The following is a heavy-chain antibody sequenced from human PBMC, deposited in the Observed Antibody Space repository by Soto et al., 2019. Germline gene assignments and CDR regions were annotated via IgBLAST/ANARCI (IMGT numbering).Heavy chain of an antibody. CDR3: ARDRYSSSWYLSWGYGMDV. CDR1: GGSFSTYF. D-gene: IGHD6-13*01. CDR2: ICYSGSS. J-gene: IGHJ6*02. Sequence: PSETLCLTCTVSGGSFSTYFMSWVRQPPGKGLEWISYICYSGSSNYNPSLKSRVTISVDTSKNQVTLKLSSVTAADTAVYYCARDRYSSSWYLSWGYGMDVWGQATTVTVSS. V-gene: IGHV4-59*01.